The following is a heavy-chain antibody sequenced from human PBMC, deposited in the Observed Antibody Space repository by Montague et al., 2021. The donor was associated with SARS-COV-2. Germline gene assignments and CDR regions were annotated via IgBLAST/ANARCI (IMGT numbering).Heavy chain of an antibody. J-gene: IGHJ4*02. V-gene: IGHV4-34*01. CDR2: INHTENT. D-gene: IGHD3-10*01. CDR1: GESFSGYY. CDR3: ARGRYYYGSGTYYQKSYYFDL. Sequence: SETLSLTCAIDGESFSGYYWTWIRQPPGKGLEYIGEINHTENTKYNPSLKSRGTIFIDTSKIQFSLNLTSVTAADTAVYFCARGRYYYGSGTYYQKSYYFDLWGQGGLVTVSS.